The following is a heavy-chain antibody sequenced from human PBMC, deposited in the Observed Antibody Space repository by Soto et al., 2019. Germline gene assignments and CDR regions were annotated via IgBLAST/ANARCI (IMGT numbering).Heavy chain of an antibody. Sequence: SEPQSLTCTVSGGSISSRSYYWGWIRQPPGKGLEWIGSIYYSGSTYYNPSLKSRVTISVDTSKTQFSLKLSSVTAADTAVYYCARMYYDYIWGSSNWFDPWGQGTLVTVSS. CDR2: IYYSGST. J-gene: IGHJ5*02. CDR3: ARMYYDYIWGSSNWFDP. V-gene: IGHV4-39*01. CDR1: GGSISSRSYY. D-gene: IGHD3-16*01.